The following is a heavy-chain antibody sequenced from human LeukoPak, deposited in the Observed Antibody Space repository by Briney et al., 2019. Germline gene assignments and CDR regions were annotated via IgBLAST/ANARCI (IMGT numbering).Heavy chain of an antibody. CDR2: MNPNSGNT. CDR1: GGTFSSYA. D-gene: IGHD3-22*01. CDR3: ARGSRVTFPLRKWLTHYYYYYMDV. Sequence: ASVKVSCKASGGTFSSYAISWVRQAPGQGLEWMGWMNPNSGNTGYAQKFQGRVTMTRNTSISTAYMELSSLRSEDTAVYYCARGSRVTFPLRKWLTHYYYYYMDVWGKGTTVTISS. J-gene: IGHJ6*03. V-gene: IGHV1-8*02.